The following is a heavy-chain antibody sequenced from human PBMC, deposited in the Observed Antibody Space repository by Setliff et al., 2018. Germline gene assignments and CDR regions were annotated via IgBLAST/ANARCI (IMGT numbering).Heavy chain of an antibody. Sequence: PSETLSLTCAVYGGSFSGYYWSWIRQPPGKGLEWIGEINHSGSTNYNPSLKSRVTISVDTSKNQFSLKLSSVTAAGSAVYYCARHGGWYFDLWGRGTLVTVSS. CDR3: ARHGGWYFDL. V-gene: IGHV4-34*01. D-gene: IGHD4-17*01. CDR1: GGSFSGYY. J-gene: IGHJ2*01. CDR2: INHSGST.